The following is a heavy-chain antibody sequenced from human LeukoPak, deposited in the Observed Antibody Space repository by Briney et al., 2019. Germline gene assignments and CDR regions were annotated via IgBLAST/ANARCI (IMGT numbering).Heavy chain of an antibody. CDR3: ARDSNAFDI. CDR2: TYHSGST. CDR1: GGSISSGGYS. J-gene: IGHJ3*02. V-gene: IGHV4-30-2*01. Sequence: MTSETLSLTCAVSGGSISSGGYSWSWIRQPPGKGLEWIGYTYHSGSTYYNPSLKSRVTISVDRSKNQFSLRLSSVTAADTAVYYCARDSNAFDIWGQGTMVTVSS.